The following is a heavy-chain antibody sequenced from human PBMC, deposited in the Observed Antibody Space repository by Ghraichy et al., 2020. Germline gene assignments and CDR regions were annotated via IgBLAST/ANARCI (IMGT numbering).Heavy chain of an antibody. Sequence: GESLNISCAASGFTFSSYAMSWVRQAPGKGLEWISGVTGSSGTIYSADSVKGRFTISRDNSENTLSLQMNSLRAEDTAVYYCAKDRSVEQVGRFDCWGQGTLVTVSS. CDR3: AKDRSVEQVGRFDC. CDR1: GFTFSSYA. D-gene: IGHD6-6*01. J-gene: IGHJ4*02. CDR2: VTGSSGTI. V-gene: IGHV3-23*01.